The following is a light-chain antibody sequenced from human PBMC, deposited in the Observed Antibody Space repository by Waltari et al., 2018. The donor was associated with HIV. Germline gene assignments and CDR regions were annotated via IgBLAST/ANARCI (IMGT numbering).Light chain of an antibody. CDR2: EVS. CDR3: SSYTSTSTV. V-gene: IGLV2-14*01. CDR1: SSDVGGYNY. Sequence: QSALTQPASVSGPPGQSITISCTGTSSDVGGYNYVPWYQQHPGKAPKLMIYEVSYRPSGVSNRFSGSKSGNTASLTISGLQAEDEADYYCSSYTSTSTVFGGGTKLTVL. J-gene: IGLJ3*02.